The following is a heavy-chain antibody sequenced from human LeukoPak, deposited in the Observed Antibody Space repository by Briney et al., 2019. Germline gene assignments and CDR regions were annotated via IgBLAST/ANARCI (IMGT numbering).Heavy chain of an antibody. V-gene: IGHV3-33*08. CDR1: GITFSSYA. Sequence: GGSLRLSCAASGITFSSYAMRWVRQAPGKGLEWVAVIWHDGSNKYYADSVKGRITISRDNSKITVYLQMNSLRAEDTAVYYCAIDSGPSSWGQGALVTVSS. CDR3: AIDSGPSS. J-gene: IGHJ4*02. CDR2: IWHDGSNK. D-gene: IGHD3-22*01.